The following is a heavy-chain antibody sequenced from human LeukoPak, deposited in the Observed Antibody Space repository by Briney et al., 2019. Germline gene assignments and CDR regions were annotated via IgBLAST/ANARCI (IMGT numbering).Heavy chain of an antibody. J-gene: IGHJ4*02. D-gene: IGHD5-24*01. CDR2: ISYDGSNK. Sequence: PGGSLRLSCAASGFTFSSYAMHWVRQAPGKGLEWVVVISYDGSNKYYADSVKGRFTISRDNSKNTLYLQMNSLRGEDTAVYYCAREGAKRRDGYNYFDYWGQGTLVTVSS. V-gene: IGHV3-30-3*01. CDR3: AREGAKRRDGYNYFDY. CDR1: GFTFSSYA.